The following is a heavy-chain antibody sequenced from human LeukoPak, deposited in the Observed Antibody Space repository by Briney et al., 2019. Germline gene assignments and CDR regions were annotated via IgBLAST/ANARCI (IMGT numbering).Heavy chain of an antibody. V-gene: IGHV4-34*01. D-gene: IGHD5-18*01. CDR1: GGSFSVYY. CDR2: INHSGST. Sequence: PSETLSLTCAVYGGSFSVYYWSWIRQPPGKGLEWIGEINHSGSTNYNPSLKSRVTISVDTSKNQFSLKLSSVTAADTAVYYCARGLGYSYGLGWFDPWGQGTLVTVSS. J-gene: IGHJ5*02. CDR3: ARGLGYSYGLGWFDP.